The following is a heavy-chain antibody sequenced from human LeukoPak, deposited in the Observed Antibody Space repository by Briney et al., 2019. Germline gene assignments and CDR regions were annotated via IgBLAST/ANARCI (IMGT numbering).Heavy chain of an antibody. Sequence: GGSLRLSCAASGFTFNSYGIHWVRQAPGKGLEWVAFIRFDGSHKYFADSVRGRFTISRDNSNNTLYLQMNNLKPEDTAVYYCARDSYYYGSWSHYYYYYMDVWGKGTTVTISS. V-gene: IGHV3-30*02. J-gene: IGHJ6*03. CDR3: ARDSYYYGSWSHYYYYYMDV. CDR1: GFTFNSYG. D-gene: IGHD3-10*01. CDR2: IRFDGSHK.